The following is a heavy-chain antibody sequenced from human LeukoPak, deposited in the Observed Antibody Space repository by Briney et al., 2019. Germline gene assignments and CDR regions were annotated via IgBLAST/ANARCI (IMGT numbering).Heavy chain of an antibody. CDR2: ISAYNGNT. D-gene: IGHD6-19*01. CDR3: AREKTADSSGWDFDY. Sequence: ASVKVSCKASGYTFTSYGISWVRQAPGQGLEWMGWISAYNGNTNYAQKLQGRVTMTTDTSTSTAYMELRSLRSDDTAVYYCAREKTADSSGWDFDYWGQGTLVTVSS. CDR1: GYTFTSYG. V-gene: IGHV1-18*01. J-gene: IGHJ4*02.